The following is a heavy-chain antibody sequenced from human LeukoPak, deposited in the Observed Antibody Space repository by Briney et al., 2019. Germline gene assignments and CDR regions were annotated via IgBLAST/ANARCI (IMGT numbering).Heavy chain of an antibody. CDR1: GFTFSNYA. Sequence: GGSLRLSCAASGFTFSNYAMHWVRQAPGKGLEWVAVISYDGSNKYYADSVKGRFTISRDNSKSTLYLQMNSLRAEDTAVYYCARDTYGSSSGDFDYWGQGTLVTVSS. CDR3: ARDTYGSSSGDFDY. CDR2: ISYDGSNK. D-gene: IGHD6-6*01. V-gene: IGHV3-30-3*01. J-gene: IGHJ4*02.